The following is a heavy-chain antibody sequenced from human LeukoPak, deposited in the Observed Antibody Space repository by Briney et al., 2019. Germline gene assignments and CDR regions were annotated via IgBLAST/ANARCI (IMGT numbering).Heavy chain of an antibody. CDR2: INHDGTST. CDR1: RFSISNYW. J-gene: IGHJ4*02. D-gene: IGHD3-16*01. V-gene: IGHV3-74*01. Sequence: AGSLRLSCAASRFSISNYWLHWVRQAPGKGLVWVSGINHDGTSTYYADTVRGRFTISRDNARNTVFLQMNSLRVEDTAVYYCATFGAYPDYRGQGTLVTVSS. CDR3: ATFGAYPDY.